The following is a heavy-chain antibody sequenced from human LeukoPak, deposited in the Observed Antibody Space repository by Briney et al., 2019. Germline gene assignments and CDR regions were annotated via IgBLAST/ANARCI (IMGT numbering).Heavy chain of an antibody. Sequence: TSEALSLTCTVSGGSISTTSYYWGWIRQPPGKGLEWIGSIYYSGRTYYNPSLKSRVTISVDTPKNQFSLKLSSVTAADTAVYYCVREGGLNHHFDYWGQGTLVTVSS. V-gene: IGHV4-39*07. CDR3: VREGGLNHHFDY. CDR2: IYYSGRT. J-gene: IGHJ4*02. CDR1: GGSISTTSYY. D-gene: IGHD3-16*01.